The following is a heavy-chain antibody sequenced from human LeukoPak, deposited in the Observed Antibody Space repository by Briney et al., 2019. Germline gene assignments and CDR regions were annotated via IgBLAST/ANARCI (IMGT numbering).Heavy chain of an antibody. Sequence: GGSLRLSCAASGFTFSSYGMHWVRQAPGKGLEWVAFIRYDGSNKYYADSVKGRFTISRDNSKNTLYLQMNSLRAEDTAVYYCAKEPDYSDYGYFQHWGQGTLVTVSS. J-gene: IGHJ1*01. CDR2: IRYDGSNK. V-gene: IGHV3-30*02. D-gene: IGHD4-11*01. CDR3: AKEPDYSDYGYFQH. CDR1: GFTFSSYG.